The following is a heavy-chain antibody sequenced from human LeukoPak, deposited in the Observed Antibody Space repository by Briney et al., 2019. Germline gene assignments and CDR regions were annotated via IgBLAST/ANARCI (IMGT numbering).Heavy chain of an antibody. CDR3: ARHFLYEFWGGYNYWDFEF. CDR1: GGSFSGYY. J-gene: IGHJ2*01. V-gene: IGHV4-34*01. CDR2: INHSGST. Sequence: PSETLSLTCAVYGGSFSGYYWSWIRQPPGKGLEWIGEINHSGSTNYNPSLKSRVTISVDTSKNQFSLKLSSVTAADTAVYYCARHFLYEFWGGYNYWDFEFWGRCTLVNV. D-gene: IGHD3-3*01.